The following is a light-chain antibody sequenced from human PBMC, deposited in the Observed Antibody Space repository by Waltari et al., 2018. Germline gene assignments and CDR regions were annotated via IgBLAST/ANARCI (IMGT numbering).Light chain of an antibody. CDR3: MQARQTPWT. J-gene: IGKJ1*01. V-gene: IGKV2-28*01. Sequence: IVMTQSPLSLPVTPGEPASVSCRSSQSLLPSNGYTFLDWYVQKPGQSPQLLIYLVSNRASGVPDRFSGSGSGTDFTLEISRVEAEDVGVYYCMQARQTPWTFGQGTKVEIK. CDR1: QSLLPSNGYTF. CDR2: LVS.